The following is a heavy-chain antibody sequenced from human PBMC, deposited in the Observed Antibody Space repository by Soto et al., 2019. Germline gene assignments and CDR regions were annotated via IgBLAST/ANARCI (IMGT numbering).Heavy chain of an antibody. V-gene: IGHV2-5*02. CDR2: IYWDDDK. J-gene: IGHJ6*02. CDR3: AHVLVVVANYDMDV. Sequence: SGPTLVNPTQTLTLTCTFSGFSLSTSGVGVGWIRQPPGKALEWLALIYWDDDKRYSPSLTSRLTITKDTSKNQVVLTMTNMDPVDTATYYCAHVLVVVANYDMDVWGQGTTVTAP. CDR1: GFSLSTSGVG. D-gene: IGHD2-15*01.